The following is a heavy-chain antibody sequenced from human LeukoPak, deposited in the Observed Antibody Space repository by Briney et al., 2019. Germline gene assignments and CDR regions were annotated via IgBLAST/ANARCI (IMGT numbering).Heavy chain of an antibody. D-gene: IGHD3-22*01. V-gene: IGHV3-21*04. CDR2: ISSSSSYI. CDR3: AKDTYDSSGYFDY. CDR1: GFTFSSYS. Sequence: GGSLRLPCAASGFTFSSYSMNWVRQAPGKGLEWVSSISSSSSYIYYADSVKGRFTISRDNSKNTLYLQMNSLRAEDTAVYYCAKDTYDSSGYFDYWGQGTLVTVSS. J-gene: IGHJ4*02.